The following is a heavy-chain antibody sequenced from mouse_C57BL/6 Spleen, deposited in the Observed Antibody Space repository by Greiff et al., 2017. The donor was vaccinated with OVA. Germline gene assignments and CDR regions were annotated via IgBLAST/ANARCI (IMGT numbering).Heavy chain of an antibody. J-gene: IGHJ2*01. V-gene: IGHV1-64*01. CDR1: GYTFTSYW. CDR3: ANPYYGSSYFDY. CDR2: IHPNSGST. Sequence: QVQLQQPGAELVKPGASVKLSCKASGYTFTSYWMHWVKQRPGQGLEWIGMIHPNSGSTNYNEKFKSKATLTVDKSSSTAYMQLSSLTSEDSAVYYCANPYYGSSYFDYWGQGTTLTVSS. D-gene: IGHD1-1*01.